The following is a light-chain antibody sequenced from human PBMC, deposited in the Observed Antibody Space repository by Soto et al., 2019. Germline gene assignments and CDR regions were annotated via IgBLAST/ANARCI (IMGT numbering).Light chain of an antibody. J-gene: IGKJ1*01. CDR2: GAS. V-gene: IGKV3-20*01. CDR3: QQYGSSPRT. CDR1: QSVSNN. Sequence: EIVMTQSPATLSVSPGEKASLPCRASQSVSNNLAWFQQKPGQVPRLLIYGASSRATGIPDRFSGSGSGTDFTLTISRLEPEDFAVYYCQQYGSSPRTFGQGTKVDNK.